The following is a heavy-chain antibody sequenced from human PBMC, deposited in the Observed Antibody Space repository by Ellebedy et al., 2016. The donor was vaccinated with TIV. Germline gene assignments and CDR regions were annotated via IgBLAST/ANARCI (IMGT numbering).Heavy chain of an antibody. D-gene: IGHD6-13*01. CDR3: ARPSASYSSSWYDFDC. V-gene: IGHV3-21*01. CDR1: GFTFSSFT. Sequence: GESLKISCAASGFTFSSFTMNWVRQAPGKGLEWVSSISTSGTYIHNAESVKGRFTISRDNAKNSLYLQMDSLRVEDTAVYFCARPSASYSSSWYDFDCWGQGTLVTVFS. CDR2: ISTSGTYI. J-gene: IGHJ4*02.